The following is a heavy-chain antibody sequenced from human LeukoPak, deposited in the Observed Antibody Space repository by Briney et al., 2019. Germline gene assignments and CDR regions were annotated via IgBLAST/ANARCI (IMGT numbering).Heavy chain of an antibody. CDR1: GFTFSDYY. D-gene: IGHD2-15*01. J-gene: IGHJ4*02. CDR3: GGSCYPFSFDY. CDR2: IRSSSTL. Sequence: PGGSLRLSCAASGFTFSDYYMNWVRQAPGKGLEWVSSIRSSSTLYYADSVKGRFTISRDIAKNSLYLQMNSLGAEVDGGYCRGGSCYPFSFDYWGQGTLVTVSS. V-gene: IGHV3-69-1*01.